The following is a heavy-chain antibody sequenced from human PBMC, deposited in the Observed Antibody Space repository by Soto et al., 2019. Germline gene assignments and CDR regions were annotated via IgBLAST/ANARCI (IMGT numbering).Heavy chain of an antibody. CDR2: INAGNGNT. Sequence: ASVKVSCKASGYTFTSYAMHWVRQAPGQRLEWMGWINAGNGNTKYSQKFQGRVTITRDTSAGTAYMELSSLRSEDTAVYYCARDPRRIIVVVPAAPDYWGQGTPVTVSS. J-gene: IGHJ4*02. D-gene: IGHD2-2*01. CDR1: GYTFTSYA. V-gene: IGHV1-3*01. CDR3: ARDPRRIIVVVPAAPDY.